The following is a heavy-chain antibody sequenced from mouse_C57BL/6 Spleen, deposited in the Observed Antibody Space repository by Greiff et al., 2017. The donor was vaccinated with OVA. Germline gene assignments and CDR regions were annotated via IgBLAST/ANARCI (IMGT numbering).Heavy chain of an antibody. CDR2: ISSGGSYT. CDR1: GFTFSSYG. Sequence: EVKLVESGGDLVKPGGSLKLSCAASGFTFSSYGMSWVRQTPDKRLEWVATISSGGSYTYYPDSVKGRFTISRDNAKNTLYLQMSSLKSEDTAMYYCARHSIPPITTVVATNFDVWGTGTTVTVSS. J-gene: IGHJ1*03. CDR3: ARHSIPPITTVVATNFDV. V-gene: IGHV5-6*01. D-gene: IGHD1-1*01.